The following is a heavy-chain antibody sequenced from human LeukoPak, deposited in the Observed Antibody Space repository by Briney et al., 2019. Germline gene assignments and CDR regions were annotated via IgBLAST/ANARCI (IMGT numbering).Heavy chain of an antibody. V-gene: IGHV3-33*01. CDR3: ARGGWLQDRRIDY. D-gene: IGHD5-24*01. CDR1: GFTFSSYG. J-gene: IGHJ4*02. Sequence: PGGSLRLSCAASGFTFSSYGMHWVRQAPGKGLEWVAVIWYDGSNKYYADSVKGRFTISRDNSKNTLYLQMNSLRAEDTAVYYCARGGWLQDRRIDYWGQGTLVTVSS. CDR2: IWYDGSNK.